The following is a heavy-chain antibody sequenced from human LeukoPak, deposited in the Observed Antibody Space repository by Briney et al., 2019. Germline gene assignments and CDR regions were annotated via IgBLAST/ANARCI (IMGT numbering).Heavy chain of an antibody. V-gene: IGHV4-39*07. CDR1: GGSISSGDYY. D-gene: IGHD4-17*01. Sequence: PSETLSLTCTVSGGSISSGDYYWGWIRQPPGKGLEWIGSIYHSGSTYYNPSLKSRVTISVDTSKNQFSLKLSSVTAADTAVYYCASLKSTVTTNDAFDIWGQGTMVTVSS. J-gene: IGHJ3*02. CDR3: ASLKSTVTTNDAFDI. CDR2: IYHSGST.